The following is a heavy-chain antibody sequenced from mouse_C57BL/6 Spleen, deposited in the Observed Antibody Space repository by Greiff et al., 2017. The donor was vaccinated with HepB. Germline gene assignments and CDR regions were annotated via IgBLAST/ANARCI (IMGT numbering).Heavy chain of an antibody. CDR3: TRDEGSYYSNYFDY. CDR2: ISSGGDYI. D-gene: IGHD2-5*01. V-gene: IGHV5-9-1*02. CDR1: GFTFSSYA. Sequence: EVQLVESGEGLVKPGGSLKLSCAASGFTFSSYAMSWVRQAPEKRLEWVAYISSGGDYIYYADTVKGRFTISRDNARNTLYLQMSSLKSEDTAMYYCTRDEGSYYSNYFDYWGQGTTLTVSS. J-gene: IGHJ2*01.